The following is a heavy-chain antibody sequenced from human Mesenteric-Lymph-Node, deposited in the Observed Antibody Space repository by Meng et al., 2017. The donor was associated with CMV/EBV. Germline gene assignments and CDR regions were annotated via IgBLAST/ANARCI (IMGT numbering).Heavy chain of an antibody. CDR3: ARGEGFCNGGTCYFDY. D-gene: IGHD2-15*01. J-gene: IGHJ4*02. V-gene: IGHV4-39*07. CDR2: IYYSGST. CDR1: GGSISSSSYY. Sequence: SETLSLTCTVSGGSISSSSYYWGWIRQPPGKGLEWIGSIYYSGSTYYNPSLKSRLTISVDRSKNQFSLKLSSVTAADTAVYFCARGEGFCNGGTCYFDYWGQGTLVTVSS.